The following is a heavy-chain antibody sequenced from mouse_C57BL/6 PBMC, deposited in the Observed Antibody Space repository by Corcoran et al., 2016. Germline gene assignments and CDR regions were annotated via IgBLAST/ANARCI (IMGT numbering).Heavy chain of an antibody. CDR1: DFNITNTN. CDR3: AKRFAY. J-gene: IGHJ3*01. V-gene: IGHV14-3*01. CDR2: IDPANGNT. Sequence: EDQLQQSVAELVRPGASVKLSCTASDFNITNTNMHWVKQRPEQGLEWVGRIDPANGNTKYAPKFQGKATITADTSSNTAYLQLSSLTSEDTAIYYCAKRFAYWGQGTLVTVSA.